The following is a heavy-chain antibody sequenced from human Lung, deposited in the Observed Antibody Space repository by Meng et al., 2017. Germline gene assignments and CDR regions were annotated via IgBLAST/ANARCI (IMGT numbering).Heavy chain of an antibody. V-gene: IGHV1-18*01. D-gene: IGHD6-19*01. J-gene: IGHJ4*02. CDR1: GYTFTSYG. CDR2: ISAYNGNT. Sequence: QVQLVQSGAEVKKPGASVKVSCKASGYTFTSYGISWVRQAPGQGLEWMGWISAYNGNTNYAQKLQGRVTMTTDTSTSTDYMELRSLRSDDTAVYYCARDIGQWLVQRDLDYWGQGTLVTVSS. CDR3: ARDIGQWLVQRDLDY.